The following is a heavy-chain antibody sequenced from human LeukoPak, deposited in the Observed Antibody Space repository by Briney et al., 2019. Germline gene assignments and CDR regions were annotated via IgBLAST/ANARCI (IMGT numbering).Heavy chain of an antibody. V-gene: IGHV1-18*01. CDR1: GYTFTSYG. J-gene: IGHJ4*02. CDR2: ISAYNGNT. D-gene: IGHD3-10*01. Sequence: ASVKVSCKASGYTFTSYGISWVRQAPGQGLEWMGWISAYNGNTNYAQKLQGRVTMTTDTSTSTAYMELRSLRSDDTAVYYCARDRLDYYYGSSSLDYWGQGTLVTVSS. CDR3: ARDRLDYYYGSSSLDY.